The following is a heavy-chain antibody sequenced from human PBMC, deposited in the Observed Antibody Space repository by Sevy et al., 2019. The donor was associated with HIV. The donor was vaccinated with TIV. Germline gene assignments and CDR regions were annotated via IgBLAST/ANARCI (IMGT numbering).Heavy chain of an antibody. CDR3: ARSKPPSKKYYYDSSSYYYAGGYFDY. CDR2: IYYSGST. J-gene: IGHJ4*02. V-gene: IGHV4-30-4*01. D-gene: IGHD3-22*01. CDR1: GGSISSGDYY. Sequence: SETLSLTCTVSGGSISSGDYYWSWIRQPPGKGLEWIGYIYYSGSTYYNPSLKSRVTISVDTSKNQFSLKLSSVTAADTAVYYCARSKPPSKKYYYDSSSYYYAGGYFDYWGQGTLVTVSS.